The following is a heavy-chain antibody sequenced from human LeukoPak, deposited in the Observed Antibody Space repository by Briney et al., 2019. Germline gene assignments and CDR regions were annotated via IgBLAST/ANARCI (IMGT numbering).Heavy chain of an antibody. CDR3: AKLDTAMVTYLDY. CDR2: ISGSGGST. D-gene: IGHD5-18*01. CDR1: GFTFSSYA. J-gene: IGHJ4*02. Sequence: GGSLRRSCAASGFTFSSYAMSWVRQAPGKGLEWVSAISGSGGSTYYADSVKGRFTISRDNSKNTLYLQMNSLRAEDTAVYYCAKLDTAMVTYLDYWGQGTLVTVSS. V-gene: IGHV3-23*01.